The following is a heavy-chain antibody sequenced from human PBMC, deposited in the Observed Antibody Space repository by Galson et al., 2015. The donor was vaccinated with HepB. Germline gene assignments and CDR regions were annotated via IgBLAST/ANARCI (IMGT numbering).Heavy chain of an antibody. V-gene: IGHV1-69*13. D-gene: IGHD2-15*01. Sequence: SVKVSCKASGGTFSSYAISWVRQAPGQGLEWMGGIIPIFGTANYAQKFQGRVTITADESTSTAYMELSSLRSEDTAVYYCARTFEDCSGGSCHTHYYYYMDVWGKGTTVTVSS. CDR3: ARTFEDCSGGSCHTHYYYYMDV. CDR2: IIPIFGTA. CDR1: GGTFSSYA. J-gene: IGHJ6*03.